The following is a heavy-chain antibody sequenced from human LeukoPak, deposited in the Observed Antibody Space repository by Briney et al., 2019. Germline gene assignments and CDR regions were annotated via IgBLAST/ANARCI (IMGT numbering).Heavy chain of an antibody. CDR1: GFTFRNYA. CDR2: ITSSRTT. CDR3: AKVYGDYYYYSDF. D-gene: IGHD4-17*01. V-gene: IGHV3-23*01. J-gene: IGHJ4*02. Sequence: GGSLRLSCVASGFTFRNYAISWVRQAPGKGLEWVSTITSSRTTYYAASVTGRFTISRDNSQGSVSLQMNSLRVDDTAIYYCAKVYGDYYYYSDFWGQGTLVTISS.